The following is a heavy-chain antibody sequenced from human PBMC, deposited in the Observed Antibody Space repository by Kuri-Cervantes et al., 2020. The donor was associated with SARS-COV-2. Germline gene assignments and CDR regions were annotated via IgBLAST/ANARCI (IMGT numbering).Heavy chain of an antibody. J-gene: IGHJ3*02. CDR1: GFTFSSYA. CDR3: AKDIGIGSYSPNDAFDI. Sequence: GGSLRLSCAASGFTFSSYAMHWVRQAPGKGLEWVAVISYDGGNKYYADSVKGRFTISRDNSKNTLYLQMNSLRAEDTALYYCAKDIGIGSYSPNDAFDIWGQGTMVTVSS. D-gene: IGHD1-26*01. CDR2: ISYDGGNK. V-gene: IGHV3-30-3*01.